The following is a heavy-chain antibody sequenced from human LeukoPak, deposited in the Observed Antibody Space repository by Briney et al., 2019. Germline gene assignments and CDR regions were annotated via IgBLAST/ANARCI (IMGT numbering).Heavy chain of an antibody. V-gene: IGHV1-2*02. J-gene: IGHJ4*02. Sequence: GASVKVSCKASGYTFTGYYMHWVRQAPGQGLEWMGWINPNSGGTNYAQKFQGRVTMTRGTSISTAYMEQSRLRSDDTAVYYCARDGKPYYDFWSGYYYYFDYWGQGTLVTVSS. CDR3: ARDGKPYYDFWSGYYYYFDY. D-gene: IGHD3-3*01. CDR2: INPNSGGT. CDR1: GYTFTGYY.